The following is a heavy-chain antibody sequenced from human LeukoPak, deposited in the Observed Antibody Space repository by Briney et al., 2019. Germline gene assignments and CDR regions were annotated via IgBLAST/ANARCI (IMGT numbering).Heavy chain of an antibody. CDR2: IYYSGST. Sequence: LRLSCAASGFTFSSYAMSWVRQAPGKGLEWLGSIYYSGSTYYNPSLKSRVTISVDTSKNQFSLKLSSVTAADTAVYYCARRSYNWNYVGYFDYWGQGTLVTVSS. D-gene: IGHD1-7*01. CDR1: GFTFSSYA. V-gene: IGHV4-30-2*03. J-gene: IGHJ4*02. CDR3: ARRSYNWNYVGYFDY.